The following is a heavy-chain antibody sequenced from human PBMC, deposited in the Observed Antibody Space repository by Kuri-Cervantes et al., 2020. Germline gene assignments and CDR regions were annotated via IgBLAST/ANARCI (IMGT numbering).Heavy chain of an antibody. CDR1: GGSVSSGSYY. V-gene: IGHV4-61*01. CDR2: IYYSGST. CDR3: ARGPDSDYDFWSGYYPDAFDI. Sequence: GSLRLSCTVSGGSVSSGSYYWSWIRQPPGKGLEWIGYIYYSGSTNYNPSLKSRVTISVDTSKNQFSLKLSSVTAADTAVYYCARGPDSDYDFWSGYYPDAFDIWGQGTMVTVSS. D-gene: IGHD3-3*01. J-gene: IGHJ3*02.